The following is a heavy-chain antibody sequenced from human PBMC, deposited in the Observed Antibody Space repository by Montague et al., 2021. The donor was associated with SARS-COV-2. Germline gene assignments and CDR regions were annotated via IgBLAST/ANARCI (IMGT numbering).Heavy chain of an antibody. CDR1: VHSGSGYY. Sequence: SETLSLTCTGAVHSGSGYYWSWIGQPPGKVLEFTEYIYYSGITKYNPSLKSRVTISVDTSKNQFSLKLSSVTAADTAVYYCTLGFDYWGQGTLVTVSS. V-gene: IGHV4-59*02. CDR3: TLGFDY. D-gene: IGHD7-27*01. CDR2: IYYSGIT. J-gene: IGHJ4*02.